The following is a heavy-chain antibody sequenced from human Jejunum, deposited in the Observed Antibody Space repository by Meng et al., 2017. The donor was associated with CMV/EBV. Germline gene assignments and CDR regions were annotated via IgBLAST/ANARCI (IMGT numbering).Heavy chain of an antibody. Sequence: LRVSCAASGFIVNNYAMSWVRQATGRGLEWVSVIYGGGSSTDYADSVKGRFTISRDNSKNTLYLQMNSLRVEDSALYYCAKDIDADLWGQGTLVTVSS. CDR3: AKDIDADL. D-gene: IGHD3-16*02. J-gene: IGHJ5*02. CDR2: IYGGGSST. CDR1: GFIVNNYA. V-gene: IGHV3-23*03.